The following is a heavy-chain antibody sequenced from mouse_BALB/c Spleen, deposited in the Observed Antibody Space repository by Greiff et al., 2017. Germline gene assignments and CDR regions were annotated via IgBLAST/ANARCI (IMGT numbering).Heavy chain of an antibody. D-gene: IGHD2-3*01. J-gene: IGHJ4*01. CDR3: ASYDGYYDYAMDY. CDR2: ISYSGST. CDR1: GYSITSDYA. V-gene: IGHV3-2*02. Sequence: EVKLMESGPGLVKPSQSLSLTCTVTGYSITSDYAWNWIRQFPGNKLEWMGYISYSGSTSYNPSLKSRISITRDTSKNQFFLQLNSVTTEDTATYYCASYDGYYDYAMDYWGQGTSVTVSS.